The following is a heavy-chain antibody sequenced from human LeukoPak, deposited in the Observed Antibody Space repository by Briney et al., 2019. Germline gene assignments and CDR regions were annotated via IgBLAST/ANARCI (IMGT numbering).Heavy chain of an antibody. V-gene: IGHV4-59*08. J-gene: IGHJ4*02. CDR1: GGSISSYY. CDR3: ASHARNYYDSSGYFDY. CDR2: IYYSGSI. Sequence: PSETLSLTCTVSGGSISSYYWSWIRQPPGKGLEWIGYIYYSGSINYNPSLKSRVTISVDTSKNQFSLKLSSVTAADTAVYYCASHARNYYDSSGYFDYGGQGTLSPSPQ. D-gene: IGHD3-22*01.